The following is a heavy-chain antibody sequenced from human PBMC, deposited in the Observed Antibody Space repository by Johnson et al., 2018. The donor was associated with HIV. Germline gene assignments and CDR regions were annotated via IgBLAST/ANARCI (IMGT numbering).Heavy chain of an antibody. CDR3: AKDLSYPKTRAVDI. D-gene: IGHD2/OR15-2a*01. CDR2: ISSSGSTI. Sequence: VQLVESGGGLVQPGGSLRLSCAASGFTFSSYWMSLVRQAPGKGLGWVSYISSSGSTIYYAYSVMGRFTISRDNAKNSLYLQMYSLRAEDTAVYYCAKDLSYPKTRAVDIWGQGTKVTVSS. CDR1: GFTFSSYW. J-gene: IGHJ3*02. V-gene: IGHV3-48*04.